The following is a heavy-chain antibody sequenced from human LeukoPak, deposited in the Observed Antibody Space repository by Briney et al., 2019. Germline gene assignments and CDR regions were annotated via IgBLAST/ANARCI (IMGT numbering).Heavy chain of an antibody. CDR3: ARGGYYDSSGYIAFDI. CDR2: ISSSGSTI. CDR1: GFTFSDYY. Sequence: GGSLRLSCAASGFTFSDYYMSWIRQAPGKGLEWVSYISSSGSTIYYADSVKGRFTISRDNAKNSLYLQMNNLRAEDTAVYYCARGGYYDSSGYIAFDIWGQGTMVTVSS. V-gene: IGHV3-11*01. J-gene: IGHJ3*02. D-gene: IGHD3-22*01.